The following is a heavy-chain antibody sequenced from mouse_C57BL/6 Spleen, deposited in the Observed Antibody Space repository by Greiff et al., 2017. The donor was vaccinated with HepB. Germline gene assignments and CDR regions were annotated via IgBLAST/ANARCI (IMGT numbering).Heavy chain of an antibody. CDR2: IYPGDGDT. J-gene: IGHJ1*03. Sequence: VQLQQSGPELVKPGASVKISCKASGYAFSSSWMNWVKQRPGKGLEWIGRIYPGDGDTNYNGKFKGKATLTADKSSSTAYMQLSSLTSEDSAVYFCANYGTWYFDVWGTGTTVTVSS. D-gene: IGHD2-1*01. CDR3: ANYGTWYFDV. V-gene: IGHV1-82*01. CDR1: GYAFSSSW.